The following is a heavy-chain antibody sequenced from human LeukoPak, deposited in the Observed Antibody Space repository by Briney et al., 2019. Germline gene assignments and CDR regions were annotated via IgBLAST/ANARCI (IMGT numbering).Heavy chain of an antibody. CDR2: IYYSGST. CDR1: GGSISSYY. D-gene: IGHD2-2*01. Sequence: SETLSLTCTVSGGSISSYYWSWIRQPPGKGLEWIGYIYYSGSTNYNPSLKSRVTISVDTFKNQFSLKLSSVTAADTAVYYCARHLQCYGSTSCYLDYWGQGTLVTVSS. J-gene: IGHJ4*02. V-gene: IGHV4-59*08. CDR3: ARHLQCYGSTSCYLDY.